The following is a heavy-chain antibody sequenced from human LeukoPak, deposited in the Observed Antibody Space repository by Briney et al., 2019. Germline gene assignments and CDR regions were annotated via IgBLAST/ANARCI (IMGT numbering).Heavy chain of an antibody. CDR1: GFTFSSYA. J-gene: IGHJ4*02. D-gene: IGHD3-10*01. CDR2: ISGSGGST. Sequence: GGSPRLSCAASGFTFSSYAMSWVRQAPGKGLEWVSAISGSGGSTYYADSVKGRFTISRDNSKNTLYLKMNSLRAGDTAVYYCAKDSLYTMLRGVIITDGSEHWGQGILVTVSS. CDR3: AKDSLYTMLRGVIITDGSEH. V-gene: IGHV3-23*01.